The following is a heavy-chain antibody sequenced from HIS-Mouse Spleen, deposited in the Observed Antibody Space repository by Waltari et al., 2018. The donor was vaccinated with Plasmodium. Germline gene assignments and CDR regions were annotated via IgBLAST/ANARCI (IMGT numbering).Heavy chain of an antibody. CDR1: GFTFSSYG. J-gene: IGHJ3*02. CDR2: ISYDGSNK. D-gene: IGHD7-27*01. CDR3: AGPLGIGHAFDI. Sequence: QVQLVESGGGVVQPGRPLRLSCAASGFTFSSYGMHWVRQAPGKGLEWVAVISYDGSNKYYADSVKGRFTISRDNSKNTLYLQMNSLRAEDTAVYYCAGPLGIGHAFDIWGQGTMVTVSS. V-gene: IGHV3-30*03.